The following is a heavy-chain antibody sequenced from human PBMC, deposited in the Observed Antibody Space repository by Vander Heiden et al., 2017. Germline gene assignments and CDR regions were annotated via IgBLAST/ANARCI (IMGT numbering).Heavy chain of an antibody. D-gene: IGHD2-2*01. CDR2: ISGSGGST. V-gene: IGHV3-23*01. CDR3: AGYCSSTSCYYDY. CDR1: GFAFSSYA. J-gene: IGHJ4*02. Sequence: EVQLLESGGGLVQPGGSLRRSGAAPGFAFSSYAMNWVGQAPGKGLEWVSAISGSGGSTYYADAVKGRFTISRDNSKNTLYLQMNSLRAEDTAVYYCAGYCSSTSCYYDYWGQGTLVTVSS.